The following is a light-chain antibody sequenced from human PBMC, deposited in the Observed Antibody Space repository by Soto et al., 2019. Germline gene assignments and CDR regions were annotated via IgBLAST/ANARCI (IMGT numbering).Light chain of an antibody. V-gene: IGKV3-20*01. Sequence: ELVLPQSPGPLSLSPGARATLSCRASQSVSSSYLAWYQQKPGPAPRLLIYGASSRATGIPDRVRASGSGTDFTLTISRLEPEEFAVYYCQQYGSSPWTFGQGTKLEIK. CDR1: QSVSSSY. J-gene: IGKJ1*01. CDR2: GAS. CDR3: QQYGSSPWT.